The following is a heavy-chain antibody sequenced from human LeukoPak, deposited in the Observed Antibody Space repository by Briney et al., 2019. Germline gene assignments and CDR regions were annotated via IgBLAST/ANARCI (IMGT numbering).Heavy chain of an antibody. V-gene: IGHV4-39*07. Sequence: PSETLSLTCTVSGGSISSRSYSWAWVRQPPGRGLECIGSVHYSGRTYYNSSLKSRVIASIDTSKNQFSLKLSSVTAADTAVYYCARSIAAAAQGFDYWGQGTLVTVSS. D-gene: IGHD6-13*01. J-gene: IGHJ4*02. CDR3: ARSIAAAAQGFDY. CDR1: GGSISSRSYS. CDR2: VHYSGRT.